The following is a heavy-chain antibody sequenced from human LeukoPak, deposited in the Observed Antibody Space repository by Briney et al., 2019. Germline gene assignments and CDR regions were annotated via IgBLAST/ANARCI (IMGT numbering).Heavy chain of an antibody. CDR2: IYYSGST. CDR1: GGSISSSSYY. Sequence: KPSETLSLTCTVSGGSISSSSYYWGWIRQPPGKGLEWIGSIYYSGSTYYNPSLKSRVTISVDTSKNQFSLKLSSVTAADTAVYYCARHPRSYYGSGSHWHFDLWGRGTLVTVSS. CDR3: ARHPRSYYGSGSHWHFDL. D-gene: IGHD3-10*01. V-gene: IGHV4-39*01. J-gene: IGHJ2*01.